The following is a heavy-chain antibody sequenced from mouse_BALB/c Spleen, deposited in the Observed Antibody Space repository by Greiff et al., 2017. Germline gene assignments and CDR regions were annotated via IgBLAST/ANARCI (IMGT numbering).Heavy chain of an antibody. J-gene: IGHJ2*01. CDR2: ISYDGSN. Sequence: ESGPGLVKPSQSLSLTCSVTGYSITSGYYWNWIRQFPGNKLEWMGYISYDGSNNYNTSLKNRISITRDTSKNQFFLKLNSVTTEDTATYYCARETYDGPSMDYWGQGTTLTVSS. CDR3: ARETYDGPSMDY. V-gene: IGHV3-6*02. D-gene: IGHD2-3*01. CDR1: GYSITSGYY.